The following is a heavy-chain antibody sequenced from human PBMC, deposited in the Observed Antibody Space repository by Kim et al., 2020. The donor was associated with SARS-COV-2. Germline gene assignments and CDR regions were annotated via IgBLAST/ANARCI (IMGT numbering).Heavy chain of an antibody. J-gene: IGHJ4*02. D-gene: IGHD6-6*01. Sequence: GYADSGKGRFTIYRDNAKNSLYLQMNSLRAEDTALYYCAKEKIYSSSFDYWGQGTLVTVSS. CDR3: AKEKIYSSSFDY. V-gene: IGHV3-9*01.